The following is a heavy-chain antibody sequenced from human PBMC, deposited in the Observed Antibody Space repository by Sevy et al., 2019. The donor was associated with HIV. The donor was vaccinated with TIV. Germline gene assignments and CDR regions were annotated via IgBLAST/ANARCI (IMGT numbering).Heavy chain of an antibody. CDR1: GYTLTELS. V-gene: IGHV1-24*01. J-gene: IGHJ6*02. CDR3: ATLITMVRGVTWGYYGMDV. CDR2: FDPEDGET. Sequence: ASVKVSCKVSGYTLTELSMHWVRQAPGKGLEWMGGFDPEDGETIYAQKFQGRVTMTEDTSTDTAYMELSSLRSEDTAVYYCATLITMVRGVTWGYYGMDVSGQGTTVTVSS. D-gene: IGHD3-10*01.